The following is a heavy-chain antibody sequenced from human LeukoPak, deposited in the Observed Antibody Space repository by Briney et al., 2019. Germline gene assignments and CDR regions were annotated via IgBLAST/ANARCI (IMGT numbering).Heavy chain of an antibody. CDR3: ARGYKLRFLEWLLNY. D-gene: IGHD3-3*01. V-gene: IGHV1-2*02. CDR1: GYTFTGYY. Sequence: GASVKVSCKASGYTFTGYYMHWVRQAPGQGLEWMGWINPNSGGTNYAQKFQGRVTMTRDTSISTAYMELSRLRSDDTAVYYYARGYKLRFLEWLLNYWGQGTLVTVSS. CDR2: INPNSGGT. J-gene: IGHJ4*02.